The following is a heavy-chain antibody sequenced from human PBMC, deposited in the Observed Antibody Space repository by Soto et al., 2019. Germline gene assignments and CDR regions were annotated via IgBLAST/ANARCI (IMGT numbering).Heavy chain of an antibody. CDR2: IGGRGGPT. Sequence: PGGSLRLSCAASGFTFSTYAMSWVRQAPGKGLEWVSSIGGRGGPTYYTDSVKGRFTISRDNSENTLVLQMNILRAEDTAVYYCAKEVGSTIFGVASDYWGQGTLVPV. CDR1: GFTFSTYA. D-gene: IGHD3-3*01. CDR3: AKEVGSTIFGVASDY. V-gene: IGHV3-23*01. J-gene: IGHJ4*02.